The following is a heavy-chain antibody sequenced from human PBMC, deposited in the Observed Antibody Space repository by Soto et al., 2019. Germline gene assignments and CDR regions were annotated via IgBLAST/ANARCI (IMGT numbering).Heavy chain of an antibody. Sequence: SVKVSCKASGGTFSSYTISWVRQAPGQGLEWMGRIIPILGIANYAQKFQGRVTITADKSTSTAYMELSSLRSEDTAVYYCARDPAAGFSRWFDPWGQGTLVTVSS. CDR1: GGTFSSYT. V-gene: IGHV1-69*04. CDR2: IIPILGIA. D-gene: IGHD6-13*01. CDR3: ARDPAAGFSRWFDP. J-gene: IGHJ5*02.